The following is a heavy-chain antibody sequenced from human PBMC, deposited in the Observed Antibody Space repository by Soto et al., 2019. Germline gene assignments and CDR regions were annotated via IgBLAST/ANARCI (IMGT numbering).Heavy chain of an antibody. J-gene: IGHJ5*02. CDR3: ARCTVDTIVTSGWCHYLDP. V-gene: IGHV3-23*01. D-gene: IGHD6-19*01. CDR2: VSGSGGTT. Sequence: EVQLLDSGGGLVQPGGSLRLSCAASGFTFSSSAMSWVRQAPGKGLEWVSAVSGSGGTTYYADSGRGRFTISRDNSKNTLYLQMNSLRAEDTAIYFCARCTVDTIVTSGWCHYLDPWGQGTLVTVSS. CDR1: GFTFSSSA.